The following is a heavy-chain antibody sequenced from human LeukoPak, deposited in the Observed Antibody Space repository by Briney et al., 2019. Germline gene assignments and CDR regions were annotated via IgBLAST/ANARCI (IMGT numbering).Heavy chain of an antibody. CDR1: GYTFTGYY. CDR2: INPNSGGT. V-gene: IGHV1-2*02. Sequence: ASVKVSCKASGYTFTGYYMHWVRQAPGQGLEWMGWINPNSGGTNYAQKFQGRVTMTRDTSISTAYMELSRLRSDDTAVYYCARAGGDVLRYFDWLLTPHNCFDPWGQGTLVTVSS. D-gene: IGHD3-9*01. J-gene: IGHJ5*02. CDR3: ARAGGDVLRYFDWLLTPHNCFDP.